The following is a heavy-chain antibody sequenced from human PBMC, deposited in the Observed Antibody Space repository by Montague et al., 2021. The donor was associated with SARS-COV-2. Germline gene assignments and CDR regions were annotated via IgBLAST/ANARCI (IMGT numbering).Heavy chain of an antibody. J-gene: IGHJ6*02. D-gene: IGHD3-16*01. CDR2: IYYAGNT. CDR3: ARGGTYHYGMDV. CDR1: DGSISSPNW. Sequence: SETLSLTCAVSDGSISSPNWWNWVRQPPGKGLEWIGEIYYAGNTNYNPSLKSRVTIFIDKSKNHFSLQLSSVTAADPAVYYCARGGTYHYGMDVWGQGTTVAVSS. V-gene: IGHV4-4*02.